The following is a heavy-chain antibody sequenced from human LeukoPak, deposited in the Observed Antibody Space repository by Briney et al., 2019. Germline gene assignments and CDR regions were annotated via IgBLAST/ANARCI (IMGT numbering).Heavy chain of an antibody. V-gene: IGHV3-49*04. CDR3: TRDQTPYY. CDR2: IRSKVYGGTP. J-gene: IGHJ4*02. CDR1: GFTFGDYA. Sequence: GGSLRLSCTAPGFTFGDYAMTWVRQAPGKGLEWVGFIRSKVYGGTPEYAASVKGRFTISRDDSKGIAYLQMNSLKTEDTAVYYCTRDQTPYYWGQGTLVTVSS.